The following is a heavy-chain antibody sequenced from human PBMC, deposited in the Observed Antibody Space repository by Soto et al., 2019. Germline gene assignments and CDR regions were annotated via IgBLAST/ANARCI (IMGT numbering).Heavy chain of an antibody. J-gene: IGHJ4*02. Sequence: QITLKESGPTLVKPTQTLTLTCTFSGFSLSTRGVGVGWIRQPPGKALEWLALIYWDDDKRYSPSLRSRLTIHKDTSKNQVVLTLTNMDPVDTATYYCAHIGISTWFTYWGQGTLVTVSS. V-gene: IGHV2-5*02. CDR3: AHIGISTWFTY. CDR2: IYWDDDK. CDR1: GFSLSTRGVG. D-gene: IGHD3-10*01.